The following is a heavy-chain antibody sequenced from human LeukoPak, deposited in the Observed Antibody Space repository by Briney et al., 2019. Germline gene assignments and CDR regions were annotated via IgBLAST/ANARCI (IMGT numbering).Heavy chain of an antibody. V-gene: IGHV1-2*02. J-gene: IGHJ4*02. CDR2: INPNSGGT. CDR3: ASSYYDSSDYRFDY. CDR1: GYTYTGYY. D-gene: IGHD3-22*01. Sequence: GASVTVSCKASGYTYTGYYIHWVRQAPGQGLEWMGWINPNSGGTNYAQKFQGRVTMTRDTSISTTYMELSRLRSDDTAVYYCASSYYDSSDYRFDYWGQGTLVTVSS.